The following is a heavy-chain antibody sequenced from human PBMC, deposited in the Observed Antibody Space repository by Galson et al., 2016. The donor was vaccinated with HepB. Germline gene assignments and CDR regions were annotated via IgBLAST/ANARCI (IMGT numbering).Heavy chain of an antibody. V-gene: IGHV6-1*01. Sequence: CAISGDSVSSNSAAWNWIRQSPSRGLEWLGRTYYRSKWYNDYAVSVKSRININPDTSKNQFSLSLTSVTAADTAVYYCARESPSMFAEIDYWGQGRLVIVSS. CDR2: TYYRSKWYN. CDR3: ARESPSMFAEIDY. J-gene: IGHJ4*02. CDR1: GDSVSSNSAA. D-gene: IGHD3-10*02.